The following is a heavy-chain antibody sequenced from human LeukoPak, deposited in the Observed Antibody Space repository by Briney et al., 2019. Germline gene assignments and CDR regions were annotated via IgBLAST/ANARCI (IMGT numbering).Heavy chain of an antibody. CDR1: GFTFSSYT. Sequence: GGSLRLSCAASGFTFSSYTMSWVRQAPGKGLEWVSAISGSGGSTYYADSVKGRFTISRDNSKNTLYLQMNSLRAEDTAVYYCAKDRSYVWGSYRYPDDYWGQGTLVTVSS. V-gene: IGHV3-23*01. CDR3: AKDRSYVWGSYRYPDDY. J-gene: IGHJ4*02. CDR2: ISGSGGST. D-gene: IGHD3-16*02.